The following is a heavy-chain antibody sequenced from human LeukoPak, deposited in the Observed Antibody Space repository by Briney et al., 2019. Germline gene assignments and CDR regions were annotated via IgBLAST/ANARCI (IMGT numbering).Heavy chain of an antibody. CDR2: IYYSGST. CDR3: ASPRPRHYTHV. V-gene: IGHV4-39*01. Sequence: PSETLSLTCTVSGGSVSSSSYYWGWIRQPPGKGLEWIGSIYYSGSTYYNPSLKSRVTISVDTSKNQFSLKLSSVTAADTAVYYCASPRPRHYTHVWGQGTTVTVSS. J-gene: IGHJ6*02. D-gene: IGHD3-10*01. CDR1: GGSVSSSSYY.